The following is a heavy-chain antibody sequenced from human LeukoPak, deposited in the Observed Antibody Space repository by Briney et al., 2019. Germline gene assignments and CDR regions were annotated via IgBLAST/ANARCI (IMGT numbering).Heavy chain of an antibody. CDR1: GFTFSSYS. Sequence: GGSLRLSCAASGFTFSSYSMNWVRQAPGKGLEWVSSISSSSSYIYYADSVKGRFPISRDNAKNSLHLPVNHLRADGPSVYFLCSYKWFDPWGQGTLVSVSS. CDR3: CSYKWFDP. J-gene: IGHJ5*02. V-gene: IGHV3-21*04. D-gene: IGHD4/OR15-4a*01. CDR2: ISSSSSYI.